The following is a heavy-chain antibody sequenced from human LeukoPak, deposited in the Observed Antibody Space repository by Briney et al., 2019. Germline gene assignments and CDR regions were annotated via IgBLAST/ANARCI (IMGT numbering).Heavy chain of an antibody. J-gene: IGHJ5*02. D-gene: IGHD3-22*01. V-gene: IGHV1-69*05. CDR2: IIPIFGTA. CDR1: GGTFSSYA. Sequence: ASVKVSCKASGGTFSSYAISWVRQAPGQGLEWMGGIIPIFGTANYAQEFQGRVTITTDESTSTAYMELSSLRSEDTAVYYCARDRRNYYDSSGYYSYNWFDPWGQGTLVTVSS. CDR3: ARDRRNYYDSSGYYSYNWFDP.